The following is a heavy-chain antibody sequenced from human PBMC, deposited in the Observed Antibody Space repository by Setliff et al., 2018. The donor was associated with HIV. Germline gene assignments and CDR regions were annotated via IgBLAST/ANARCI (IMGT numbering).Heavy chain of an antibody. CDR2: VNRDGSST. V-gene: IGHV3-74*01. CDR1: GFTFSSYA. CDR3: HSGYDTEEQSYFDY. Sequence: PGGSLRLSCAASGFTFSSYAMSWVRQAPGKGLVWVSRVNRDGSSTTYADSVKDRFTISRDNAKNTLYLQMNSLRAEDTGVYYCHSGYDTEEQSYFDYWGQGALVTV. J-gene: IGHJ4*02. D-gene: IGHD5-12*01.